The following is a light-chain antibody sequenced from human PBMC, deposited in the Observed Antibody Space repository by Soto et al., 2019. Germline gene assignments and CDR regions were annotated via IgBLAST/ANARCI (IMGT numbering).Light chain of an antibody. Sequence: DIQMTQSPSSLSAPVGDRVTITCRASQSINTYLNWYQQKPGKAPKVLIYAASTLQSGVPSRFSGSGSGTDFTLTISSLQPEDFATYFCQQSYSSAITFGQGTRLEIK. CDR3: QQSYSSAIT. V-gene: IGKV1-39*01. J-gene: IGKJ5*01. CDR1: QSINTY. CDR2: AAS.